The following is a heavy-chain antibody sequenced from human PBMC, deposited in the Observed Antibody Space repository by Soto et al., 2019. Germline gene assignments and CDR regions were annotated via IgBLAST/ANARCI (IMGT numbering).Heavy chain of an antibody. CDR3: ARHPSYPLWFGESDV. Sequence: SETLSLTCTVSGGSISSSSYYWGWIRQPPGKGLEWIGSIYYSGSTYYNPSLKSRVTISVDTSKNQFSLKLSSVTAADTAVYYCARHPSYPLWFGESDVWGKGTTVTVSS. J-gene: IGHJ6*04. V-gene: IGHV4-39*01. CDR2: IYYSGST. D-gene: IGHD3-10*01. CDR1: GGSISSSSYY.